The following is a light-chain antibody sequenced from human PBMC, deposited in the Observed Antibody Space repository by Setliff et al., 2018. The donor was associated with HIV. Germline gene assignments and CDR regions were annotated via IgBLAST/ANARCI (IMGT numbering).Light chain of an antibody. CDR2: DVN. J-gene: IGLJ1*01. CDR3: CSWAGSSTYV. CDR1: NSDVGGYNY. V-gene: IGLV2-23*02. Sequence: QSVLTQPASVSGSPGQSITISCTGTNSDVGGYNYVSWYQQHPGKAPKVMIYDVNKRPSGVSNRFSGSKSGNTASLTISGLQAEDEADYYCCSWAGSSTYVFGTGTKVTVL.